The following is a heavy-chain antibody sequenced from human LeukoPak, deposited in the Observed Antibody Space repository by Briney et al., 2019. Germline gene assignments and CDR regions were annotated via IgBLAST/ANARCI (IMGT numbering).Heavy chain of an antibody. Sequence: ASVKVSCKASGYTLTSNYIHWVRQAPGQGLEWMGLINPSGGSTTYAQKFQGRVTMTRDTSTSTVYMELTSLRSEDTAVSYCAKGRSDFFAYYYYLDVWGKGTTVTVSS. D-gene: IGHD2-21*02. CDR1: GYTLTSNY. CDR3: AKGRSDFFAYYYYLDV. J-gene: IGHJ6*03. V-gene: IGHV1-46*03. CDR2: INPSGGST.